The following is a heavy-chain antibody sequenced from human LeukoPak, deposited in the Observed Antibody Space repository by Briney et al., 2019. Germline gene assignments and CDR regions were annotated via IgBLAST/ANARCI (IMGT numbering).Heavy chain of an antibody. J-gene: IGHJ5*02. Sequence: GASGKVSCKASGFTCTSSAVQWVRQACGQRLEWIGWIVVGSGNTNYAQKFQERVTITRDMSTSTAYMELSSLRSEDTAVYYCAADLKYDILTGYYTSGWFDPWGQGTLVTVSS. V-gene: IGHV1-58*01. CDR3: AADLKYDILTGYYTSGWFDP. D-gene: IGHD3-9*01. CDR1: GFTCTSSA. CDR2: IVVGSGNT.